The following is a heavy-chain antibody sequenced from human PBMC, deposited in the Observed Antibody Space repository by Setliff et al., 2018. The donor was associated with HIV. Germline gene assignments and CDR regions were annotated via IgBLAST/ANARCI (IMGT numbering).Heavy chain of an antibody. CDR3: ARVPYSSSWDDY. V-gene: IGHV3-48*01. D-gene: IGHD6-13*01. Sequence: GGSLRLSCAAFGFTFSEYSMNWVRQAPGKGLEWVSYISGSSSTIYYADSVRGRFTISRDNAKNSLYLQMNRLRAEDTAVYFCARVPYSSSWDDYWGQGTLVTVSS. J-gene: IGHJ4*02. CDR1: GFTFSEYS. CDR2: ISGSSSTI.